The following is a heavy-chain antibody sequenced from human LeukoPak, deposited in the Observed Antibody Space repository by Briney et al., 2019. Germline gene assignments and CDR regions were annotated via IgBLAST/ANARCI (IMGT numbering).Heavy chain of an antibody. D-gene: IGHD2-2*01. CDR3: ARVRIVEVPAARAAAARGWFDP. V-gene: IGHV4-4*02. J-gene: IGHJ5*02. CDR2: IYHSGST. Sequence: PSETLSLTCAVSGGSISSSNWWSWVRQPPGKGLEWIGEIYHSGSTNYNPSLKSRVTISVDKSKNQFSLKLSSVTAADTAVYYCARVRIVEVPAARAAAARGWFDPWGQGTLVTVSS. CDR1: GGSISSSNW.